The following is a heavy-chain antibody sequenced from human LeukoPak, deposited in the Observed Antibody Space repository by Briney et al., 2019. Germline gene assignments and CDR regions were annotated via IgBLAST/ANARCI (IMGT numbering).Heavy chain of an antibody. CDR1: GFTFSSYG. V-gene: IGHV3-30*02. Sequence: TGGTLRLSCAASGFTFSSYGMHWVRQAPGKGLEWVAFIRYDGSNKYYADSVKGRFTISRDNSKNTLYLQMNSLRAEDTAVYYCAKDLPGGITMVRPTIWGQGTMVTVSS. CDR3: AKDLPGGITMVRPTI. D-gene: IGHD3-10*01. CDR2: IRYDGSNK. J-gene: IGHJ3*02.